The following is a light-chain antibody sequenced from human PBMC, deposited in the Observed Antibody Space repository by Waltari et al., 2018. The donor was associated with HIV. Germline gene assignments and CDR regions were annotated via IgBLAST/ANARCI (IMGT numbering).Light chain of an antibody. V-gene: IGLV1-44*01. CDR2: INK. J-gene: IGLJ3*02. CDR1: SSNIGSNT. CDR3: AAWDDSLNVWV. Sequence: QSVLTQPPSASGTPGQRVTISCSGSSSNIGSNTVNWYQQLPGTAPKLLIYINKQRPSGVPDRFSGSKSGTSASLAISGLQSEDEADYYCAAWDDSLNVWVFGGGTKLTVL.